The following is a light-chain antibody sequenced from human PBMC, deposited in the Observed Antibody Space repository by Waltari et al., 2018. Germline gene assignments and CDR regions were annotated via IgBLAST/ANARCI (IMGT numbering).Light chain of an antibody. J-gene: IGLJ2*01. Sequence: QSVLTQPPSVSGAPGQRVTISCSGPRSNIGDDLYVPWYQQVPGTAPKLLLHSFSNRPSGVSDRFSGFKSGASASLVITGLQAEDEAMYYCQSYDTTLSAVVFGGGTRLTV. CDR1: RSNIGDDLY. V-gene: IGLV1-40*01. CDR3: QSYDTTLSAVV. CDR2: SFS.